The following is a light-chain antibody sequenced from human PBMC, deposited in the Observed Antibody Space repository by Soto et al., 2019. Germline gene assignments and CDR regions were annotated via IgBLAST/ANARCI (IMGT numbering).Light chain of an antibody. J-gene: IGLJ1*01. Sequence: QSVLTQPPSVSEAPGQRVTISCTGSSSNIGAGYEAHWYQQVPGTAPKLLIFENNNRPSGVPDRFSGAKSGTSASLAITGLKAEEEAEYYCLSYGSSGTGYVFGTGTKLAVL. CDR2: ENN. CDR3: LSYGSSGTGYV. CDR1: SSNIGAGYE. V-gene: IGLV1-40*01.